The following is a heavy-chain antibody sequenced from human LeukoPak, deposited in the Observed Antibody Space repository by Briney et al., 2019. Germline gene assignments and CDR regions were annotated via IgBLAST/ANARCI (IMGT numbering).Heavy chain of an antibody. V-gene: IGHV3-9*01. D-gene: IGHD1-26*01. CDR2: ISWNSGSI. Sequence: GGSLRLSCAASGFTFDDYAMHWVRQALGKGLEWVSGISWNSGSIGYADSVKGRFTISRDNAKNSLYLQMNSLRAEDTALYYCAKALYSGSYCIDYWGQGTLVTVSS. CDR1: GFTFDDYA. CDR3: AKALYSGSYCIDY. J-gene: IGHJ4*02.